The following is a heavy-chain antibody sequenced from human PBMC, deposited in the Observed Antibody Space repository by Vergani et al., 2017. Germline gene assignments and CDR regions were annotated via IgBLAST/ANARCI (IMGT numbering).Heavy chain of an antibody. V-gene: IGHV4-61*01. CDR2: IYYSGST. CDR3: ARVVTAFDY. D-gene: IGHD2-21*02. J-gene: IGHJ4*02. CDR1: GGSVSSGSYY. Sequence: QVQLQESGPGLAKPSETLSLTCTVSGGSVSSGSYYWSWIRQPPGKGLEWIGYIYYSGSTNYNPSLKSRVTISVDTSKNQFSLKLSSVTAADTAVYYCARVVTAFDYWGQGTLVTVSS.